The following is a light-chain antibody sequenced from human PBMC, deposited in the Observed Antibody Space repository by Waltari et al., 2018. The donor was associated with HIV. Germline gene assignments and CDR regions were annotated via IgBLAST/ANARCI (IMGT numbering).Light chain of an antibody. CDR1: RSTIGAGFD. CDR3: QSYDSGLSVV. V-gene: IGLV1-40*01. Sequence: QSVLTQPPSVSGAPGQRVTISCTGNRSTIGAGFDLHWYQQLPETAPKLLIYGDTNRPSGVPDRFSGSKSGTSASLAITGLQAEDEADYYCQSYDSGLSVVFGGGTKLTVL. J-gene: IGLJ3*02. CDR2: GDT.